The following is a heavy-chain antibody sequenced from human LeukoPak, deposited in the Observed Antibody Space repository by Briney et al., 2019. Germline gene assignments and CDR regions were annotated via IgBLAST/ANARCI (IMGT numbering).Heavy chain of an antibody. V-gene: IGHV5-51*01. CDR2: IYPGDSET. J-gene: IGHJ4*02. D-gene: IGHD3-9*01. CDR3: ARQSRTYYDILTGPDY. Sequence: GESLKISCKGSGYSFTNYWIGWVRQMPGKGLEWMGIIYPGDSETRYSPSFQGQVTISADKSISTAYLQWSSLKASNTAMYYCARQSRTYYDILTGPDYWGQGTLVTVSS. CDR1: GYSFTNYW.